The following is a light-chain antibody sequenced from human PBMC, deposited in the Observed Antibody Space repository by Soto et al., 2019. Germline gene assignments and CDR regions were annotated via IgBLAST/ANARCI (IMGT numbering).Light chain of an antibody. CDR3: QQYNSLWT. CDR1: QSISNR. V-gene: IGKV1-5*01. CDR2: DAS. Sequence: DIQITQSPPTLSASVSERVTITSRASQSISNRLAWYQQKPGKAPKVQIYDASSLESGVPSRFSGSGSGTEFTLTISNLQPDDFATYYCQQYNSLWTFGQGTKVDIK. J-gene: IGKJ1*01.